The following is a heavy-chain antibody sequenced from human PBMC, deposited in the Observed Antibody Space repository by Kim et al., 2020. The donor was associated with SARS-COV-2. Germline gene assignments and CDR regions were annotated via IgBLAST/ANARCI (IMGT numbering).Heavy chain of an antibody. D-gene: IGHD2-15*01. CDR1: GFTFSSYW. CDR3: AREVVVVAATRNYYYGMDV. V-gene: IGHV3-74*01. J-gene: IGHJ6*02. CDR2: INSDGSST. Sequence: GGSLRLSCAASGFTFSSYWMHWVRQAPGKGLVWVSRINSDGSSTSYADSVKGRFTISRDNAKNTLYLQMNSLRAEDTAVYYCAREVVVVAATRNYYYGMDVWGQGTTVTVSS.